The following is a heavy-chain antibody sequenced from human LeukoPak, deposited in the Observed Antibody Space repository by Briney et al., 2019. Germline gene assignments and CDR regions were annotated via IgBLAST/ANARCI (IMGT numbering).Heavy chain of an antibody. CDR1: GGSISSSSYY. J-gene: IGHJ5*02. D-gene: IGHD3-22*01. Sequence: SSETLSLTCSVSGGSISSSSYYWGWIRQPPGKGLEWIGSINYSGSTYYNPSLKRRATISVDTSRNQFSLKLSSVTAADTAVYYCARDIKVVNPNNWLDPWGQGTLVTVSS. CDR3: ARDIKVVNPNNWLDP. CDR2: INYSGST. V-gene: IGHV4-39*07.